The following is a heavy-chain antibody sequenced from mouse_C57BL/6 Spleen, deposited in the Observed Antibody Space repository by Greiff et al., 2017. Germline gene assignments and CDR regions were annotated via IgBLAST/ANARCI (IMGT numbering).Heavy chain of an antibody. Sequence: QVQLQQSGAELVRPGASVTLSCKASGYTFTDYEMHWVKQTPVHGLEWIGAIDSETGGTAYNQKFKGKAILTADKSSSTAYMELRSLPSEDSAVYYCTNYDCAMDYWGQGTSGTVSS. CDR1: GYTFTDYE. D-gene: IGHD2-1*01. CDR3: TNYDCAMDY. CDR2: IDSETGGT. J-gene: IGHJ4*01. V-gene: IGHV1-15*01.